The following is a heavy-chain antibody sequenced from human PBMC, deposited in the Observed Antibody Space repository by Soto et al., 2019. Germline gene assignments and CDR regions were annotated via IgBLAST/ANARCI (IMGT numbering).Heavy chain of an antibody. CDR2: IIPIFGTA. Sequence: QVQLVQSGAEVKKPGSSVKVSCKASGGTFSSYAISWVRQAPGQGLEWMGGIIPIFGTANYAQKFQGRVTITAHESTRTAYMEPSSLRSEDTAVYYCARSPYGCSGGSCFDYWGQGTLVTVSS. CDR1: GGTFSSYA. J-gene: IGHJ4*02. D-gene: IGHD2-15*01. V-gene: IGHV1-69*01. CDR3: ARSPYGCSGGSCFDY.